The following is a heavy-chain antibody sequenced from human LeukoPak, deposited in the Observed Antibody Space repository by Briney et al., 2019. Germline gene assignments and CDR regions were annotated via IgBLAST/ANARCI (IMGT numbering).Heavy chain of an antibody. CDR3: ARQTGHRGYSYLEAFDI. V-gene: IGHV1-69*05. D-gene: IGHD5-18*01. CDR1: GGTFSSYA. Sequence: ATVKVSCKASGGTFSSYAISWVRQAPGQGLEWMGRIIPIFGTANYAQKFQGRVTITTDESTSTAYMELSSLRSEDTAVYYCARQTGHRGYSYLEAFDIWGQGTMVTVSS. J-gene: IGHJ3*02. CDR2: IIPIFGTA.